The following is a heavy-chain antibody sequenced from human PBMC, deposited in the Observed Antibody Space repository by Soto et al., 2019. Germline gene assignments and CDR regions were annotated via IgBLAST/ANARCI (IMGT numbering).Heavy chain of an antibody. V-gene: IGHV4-34*01. CDR2: INHSGST. J-gene: IGHJ4*02. CDR3: ARGGGLRGYRYGSRFDY. CDR1: GGSFSGYY. D-gene: IGHD5-18*01. Sequence: SETLSLTCAVYGGSFSGYYWSWIRQPPGKGLEWIGEINHSGSTNYNPSLKSRVTISVDTSKNQFSLKLSSVTAADTAVYYCARGGGLRGYRYGSRFDYWGQGPRATFS.